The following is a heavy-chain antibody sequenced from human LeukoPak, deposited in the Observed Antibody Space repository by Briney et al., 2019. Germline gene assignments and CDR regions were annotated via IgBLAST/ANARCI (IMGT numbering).Heavy chain of an antibody. Sequence: ASVKVSCKASGYTFTGYYIHWVRQAPGQGLEWMGWINPNSGGTNYAQKFQGRVTMTRDTSISTAYMELSRLRSDDTAVYYCVRVATWFAPWGQGTLVTVSS. J-gene: IGHJ5*02. CDR1: GYTFTGYY. D-gene: IGHD1-26*01. CDR3: VRVATWFAP. V-gene: IGHV1-2*02. CDR2: INPNSGGT.